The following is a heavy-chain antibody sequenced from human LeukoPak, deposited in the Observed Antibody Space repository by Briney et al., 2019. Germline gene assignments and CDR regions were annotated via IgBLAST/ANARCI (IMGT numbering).Heavy chain of an antibody. CDR1: GGSFSGYY. CDR3: ARSLRNNAS. Sequence: SETLSLTCAVYGGSFSGYYWSWIRQPPGKGLEWIGEINHSGSTNYNPSLKSRVTISVDTSKNQFPLKLSSVTAADTAVYYCARSLRNNASGGQGPLVTVSS. CDR2: INHSGST. D-gene: IGHD5-12*01. J-gene: IGHJ4*02. V-gene: IGHV4-34*01.